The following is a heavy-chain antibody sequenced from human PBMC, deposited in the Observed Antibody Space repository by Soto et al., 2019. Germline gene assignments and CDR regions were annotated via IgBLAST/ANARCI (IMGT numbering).Heavy chain of an antibody. J-gene: IGHJ5*02. V-gene: IGHV3-30*18. D-gene: IGHD3-3*01. CDR2: ISYDGSNK. CDR1: GFTFSSYG. CDR3: AKVATYYDFWSGYYYNWFDP. Sequence: GGSLRLSCAASGFTFSSYGMHWVRQAPGKGLEWVAVISYDGSNKYYADSVKGRFTISRDNSKNTLYLQMNSLRAEDTAVYYCAKVATYYDFWSGYYYNWFDPWGQGTLVTVSS.